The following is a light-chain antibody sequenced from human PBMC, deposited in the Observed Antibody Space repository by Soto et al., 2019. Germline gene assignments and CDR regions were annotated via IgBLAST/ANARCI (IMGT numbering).Light chain of an antibody. CDR3: QQYNNWPLMYT. Sequence: EIVMTQSPATLSVSPGERATLSCRASQSVSSNLAWYQQKPGQAPRLLIYGASTRATGIPARFSGSGSGTEFTLTISSLQSEDFAVYYCQQYNNWPLMYTFGQGTKLEIE. J-gene: IGKJ2*01. CDR1: QSVSSN. V-gene: IGKV3-15*01. CDR2: GAS.